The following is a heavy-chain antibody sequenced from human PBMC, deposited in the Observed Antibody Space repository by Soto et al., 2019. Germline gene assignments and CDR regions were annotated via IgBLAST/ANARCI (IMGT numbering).Heavy chain of an antibody. J-gene: IGHJ4*02. CDR1: GFTFSDYY. CDR3: ARVRYSSSCGVGRPFDY. V-gene: IGHV3-11*05. Sequence: QVQLVESGGGLVKPGGSLRLSCAASGFTFSDYYMTWIRQAPGKGLEWVSYISGSSSYTNYADSVKGRFTISRDNAKNSLFMQMNSLRDEDTAVYYCARVRYSSSCGVGRPFDYWGQGTLVTVSS. D-gene: IGHD6-13*01. CDR2: ISGSSSYT.